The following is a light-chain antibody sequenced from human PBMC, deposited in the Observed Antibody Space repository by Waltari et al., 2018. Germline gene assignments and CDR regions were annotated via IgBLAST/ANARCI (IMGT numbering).Light chain of an antibody. CDR1: QDISTD. V-gene: IGKV1-17*01. J-gene: IGKJ3*01. Sequence: IQLTQSPSSLSASVGDTVTISCRASQDISTDLDWFQQIPGKAPNLLIYDASTLESGVPFRFSGSGSGTEFTLTISSLRPEDFAIYYCLQYNTYPFTFGPGTKLDIK. CDR3: LQYNTYPFT. CDR2: DAS.